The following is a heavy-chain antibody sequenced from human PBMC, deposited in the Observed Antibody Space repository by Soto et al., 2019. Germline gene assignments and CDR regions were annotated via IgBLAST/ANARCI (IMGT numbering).Heavy chain of an antibody. CDR3: ARDGSGVAGSPVYFDY. D-gene: IGHD6-19*01. CDR2: IYYSGST. Sequence: QVQLQESGPGLVKPSQTLSLTCTVSGGSISSGDYYWSWIRQPPGKGLEWIGYIYYSGSTYYNPSLKSRVTISVDTSKNQFSLKLSSVTAADTAVYYCARDGSGVAGSPVYFDYWGQGTLVTVSS. J-gene: IGHJ4*02. CDR1: GGSISSGDYY. V-gene: IGHV4-30-4*01.